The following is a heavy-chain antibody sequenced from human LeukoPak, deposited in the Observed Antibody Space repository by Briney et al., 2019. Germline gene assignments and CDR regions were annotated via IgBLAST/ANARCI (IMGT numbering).Heavy chain of an antibody. CDR2: ISYDGSNK. D-gene: IGHD3-10*01. CDR3: ARTTTPHYYGSGSYALGY. CDR1: GFTFSTYA. V-gene: IGHV3-30-3*01. Sequence: PGGSLRLSCAASGFTFSTYAMHWVRQGPGKGLEWVAVISYDGSNKYYADSVKSRFTISRDNSKNTLYLQMSSLSAEDTAVYYCARTTTPHYYGSGSYALGYWGQGTLVTVPS. J-gene: IGHJ4*02.